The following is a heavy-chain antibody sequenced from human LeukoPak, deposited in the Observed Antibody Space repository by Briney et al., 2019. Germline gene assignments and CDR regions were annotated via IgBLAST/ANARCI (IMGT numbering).Heavy chain of an antibody. CDR1: GFTFSSYW. D-gene: IGHD5-12*01. CDR3: ASPRGYGYYFDY. CDR2: IKQDGSEK. Sequence: PGGSLRLSXAASGFTFSSYWMSWVRQAPGKGLEWVANIKQDGSEKYYVDSVEGRFTISRDNAKNSLYLQMNSLRAEDTAVYYCASPRGYGYYFDYWGQGTLVTVSS. V-gene: IGHV3-7*01. J-gene: IGHJ4*02.